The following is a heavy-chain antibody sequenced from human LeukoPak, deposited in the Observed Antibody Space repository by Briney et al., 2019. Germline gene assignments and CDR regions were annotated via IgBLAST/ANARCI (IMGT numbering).Heavy chain of an antibody. V-gene: IGHV3-23*01. CDR2: ITGSGDST. D-gene: IGHD3-22*01. Sequence: SGGSLRLSCAASGFTLNNYAMSWVRQAPGKGLEWVSAITGSGDSTYYGDFVKGRFTISRDNSKNTLYLQMNSLRAEDTAVYYCAKNGYYYDSSGYYQYFQHWGQGTLVTVSS. J-gene: IGHJ1*01. CDR1: GFTLNNYA. CDR3: AKNGYYYDSSGYYQYFQH.